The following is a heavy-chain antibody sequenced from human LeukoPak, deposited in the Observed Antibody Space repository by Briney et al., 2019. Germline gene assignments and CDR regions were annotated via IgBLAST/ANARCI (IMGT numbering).Heavy chain of an antibody. Sequence: GGSLRLSCAASGFTFSTFAMIWVRQPPGKGLEWVSSIFPSGGEIHYADSVKGRFTISRDNSKNTLYLQMNSLRAEDTAVYYCAKVPPRWYYYYYMDVWGKGTTVTISS. V-gene: IGHV3-23*01. CDR3: AKVPPRWYYYYYMDV. CDR1: GFTFSTFA. D-gene: IGHD4-23*01. J-gene: IGHJ6*03. CDR2: IFPSGGEI.